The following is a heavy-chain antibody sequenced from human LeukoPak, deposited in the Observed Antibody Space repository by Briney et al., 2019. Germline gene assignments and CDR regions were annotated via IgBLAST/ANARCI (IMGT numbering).Heavy chain of an antibody. V-gene: IGHV3-48*01. CDR2: ISSSSSTI. D-gene: IGHD6-6*01. J-gene: IGHJ4*02. CDR1: GFTFSSYS. Sequence: GGSLRLPCAASGFTFSSYSMNWVRQAPGKGLEWVSYISSSSSTIYYADSVKGRFTISRDNAKNSLYLQMNSLRAEDTAVYYCARGSFEYSSSYYFDYWGQGTLVTVSS. CDR3: ARGSFEYSSSYYFDY.